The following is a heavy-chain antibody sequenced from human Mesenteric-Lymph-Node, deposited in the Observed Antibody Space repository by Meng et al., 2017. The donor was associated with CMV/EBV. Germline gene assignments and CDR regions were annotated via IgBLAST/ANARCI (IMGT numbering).Heavy chain of an antibody. CDR3: VRESDSYYYYGMDV. Sequence: ESLKISCAASGFTFRDFGMHWVRQAPGKGLEWLGYIYYSGNTKYNPSLKSRVTISVDTSKNQFSLKLRSVTAADTAVYYCVRESDSYYYYGMDVWGQGTTVIVSS. D-gene: IGHD2-21*02. J-gene: IGHJ6*01. V-gene: IGHV4-59*01. CDR2: IYYSGNT. CDR1: GFTFRDFG.